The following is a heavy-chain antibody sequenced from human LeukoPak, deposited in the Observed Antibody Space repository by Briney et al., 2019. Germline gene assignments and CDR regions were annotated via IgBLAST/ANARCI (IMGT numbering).Heavy chain of an antibody. V-gene: IGHV1-24*01. CDR1: GYTLTELS. CDR2: FDPEDGET. Sequence: ASVKVSCKVSGYTLTELSMHWVRQAPGKGLEWMGGFDPEDGETIYAQKFQGRVTMTEDTSTDTAYMELSSLRSEDTAVYYCATGVRPRWEPPDAFGIWGQGTMVTVSS. J-gene: IGHJ3*02. D-gene: IGHD1-26*01. CDR3: ATGVRPRWEPPDAFGI.